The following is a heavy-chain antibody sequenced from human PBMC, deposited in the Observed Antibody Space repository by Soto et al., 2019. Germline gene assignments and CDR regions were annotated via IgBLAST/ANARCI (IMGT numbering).Heavy chain of an antibody. V-gene: IGHV3-23*01. D-gene: IGHD3-10*01. CDR2: ISNSGDVT. CDR3: AKGRISPGDP. CDR1: GFSISTHA. Sequence: DVQLLEAGGGLVQPGGSLRLSCSASGFSISTHAMTWVRQAPGKGLEWVSAISNSGDVTYYADSVKGRFIISRDNSKNTLYLQVNSLSAEDTAISFGAKGRISPGDPWGQGTLVTVSS. J-gene: IGHJ5*02.